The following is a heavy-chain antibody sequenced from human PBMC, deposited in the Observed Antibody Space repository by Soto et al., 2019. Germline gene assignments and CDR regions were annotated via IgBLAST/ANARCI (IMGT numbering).Heavy chain of an antibody. J-gene: IGHJ3*02. CDR2: ISGSGGST. D-gene: IGHD3-10*01. V-gene: IGHV3-23*01. CDR1: GFTFSSYA. Sequence: GGSLRLSCAASGFTFSSYAMSWVRQAPGKGLEWVSAISGSGGSTNYADSVKGRFTISRDNSKNTLYLQMNSLRAEDTAVYYCAKDLSGSGSYNAFDIWGQGTMVTVSS. CDR3: AKDLSGSGSYNAFDI.